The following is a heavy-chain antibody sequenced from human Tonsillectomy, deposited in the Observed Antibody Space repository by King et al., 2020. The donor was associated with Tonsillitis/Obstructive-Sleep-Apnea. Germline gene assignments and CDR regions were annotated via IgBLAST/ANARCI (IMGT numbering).Heavy chain of an antibody. D-gene: IGHD3-3*01. Sequence: VQLVESGGGLVQPGGSLRLSCAASGFTFSSYWMSWVRQAPGKGLEWVANIKQYGSEKYYVDSVKGRFTISRDNAKNSLYLQMNSLRAEDTAVYYWARDVQSGYLPYYYYYYMDVWGKGTTVTVSS. V-gene: IGHV3-7*04. CDR3: ARDVQSGYLPYYYYYYMDV. J-gene: IGHJ6*03. CDR1: GFTFSSYW. CDR2: IKQYGSEK.